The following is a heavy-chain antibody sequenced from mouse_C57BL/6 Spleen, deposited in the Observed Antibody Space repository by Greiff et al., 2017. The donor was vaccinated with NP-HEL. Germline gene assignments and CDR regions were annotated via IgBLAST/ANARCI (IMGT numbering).Heavy chain of an antibody. CDR1: GYTFTSYW. V-gene: IGHV1-50*01. D-gene: IGHD1-3*01. J-gene: IGHJ2*01. Sequence: QVQLQQSGAELVKPGASVKLSCKASGYTFTSYWMQWVKQRPGQGLEWIGEIDPSDSYTNYNQKFKGKATLTVDTSSSKAYMQLSSLTSEDSAVYYCARGGLVGPDYFDYWGQGTTLTVSS. CDR3: ARGGLVGPDYFDY. CDR2: IDPSDSYT.